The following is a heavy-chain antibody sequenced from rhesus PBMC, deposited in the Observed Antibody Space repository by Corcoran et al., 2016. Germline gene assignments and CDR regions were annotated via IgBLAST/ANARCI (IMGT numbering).Heavy chain of an antibody. V-gene: IGHV4-169*02. CDR3: ARAPLEWWSFDY. D-gene: IGHD2-39*02. J-gene: IGHJ4*01. Sequence: QLQLQESGPGLVKPSETLSVTCAVSGGSISSSYWSWIRQAPGKGLEWIGYIYGSGSSTNYNPSLKSRVTLSVDTSKHQLSLKLSSVTAADTAVYYCARAPLEWWSFDYWGQGVLVTVSS. CDR1: GGSISSSY. CDR2: IYGSGSST.